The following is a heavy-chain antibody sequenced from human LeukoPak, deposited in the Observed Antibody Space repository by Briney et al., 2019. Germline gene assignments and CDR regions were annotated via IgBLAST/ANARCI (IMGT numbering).Heavy chain of an antibody. D-gene: IGHD3-10*01. CDR2: ISSSSSYI. CDR1: GFTFSTYA. V-gene: IGHV3-21*01. Sequence: GGSLRLSCAASGFTFSTYAMSWVRQAPGKGLEWVSSISSSSSYIYYADSVKGRFTISRDNAKNSLYLQMNSLRAEDTAVYYCARASTMVRGVTPLDYWGQGTLVTVSS. J-gene: IGHJ4*02. CDR3: ARASTMVRGVTPLDY.